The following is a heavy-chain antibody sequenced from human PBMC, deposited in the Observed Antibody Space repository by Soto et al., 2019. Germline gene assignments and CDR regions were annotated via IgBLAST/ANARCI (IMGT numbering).Heavy chain of an antibody. CDR1: GVTFTSYA. D-gene: IGHD6-13*01. J-gene: IGHJ4*02. V-gene: IGHV3-23*01. CDR2: ISKSGDST. CDR3: ARHAAAGPYFDY. Sequence: PGGSLRLSCAAPGVTFTSYAMTWVRQVPGEGLQWVSSISKSGDSTYYADSVKGRFTTSRDNSKNTLYLQWSSLKASDTAMYYCARHAAAGPYFDYWGQGTLVTVSS.